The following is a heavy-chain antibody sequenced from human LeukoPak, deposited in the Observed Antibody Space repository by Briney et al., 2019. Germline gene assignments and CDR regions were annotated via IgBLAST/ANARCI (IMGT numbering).Heavy chain of an antibody. J-gene: IGHJ4*02. V-gene: IGHV3-11*06. CDR2: FSSGSSYT. CDR3: ARENLGELSLYPGFFDF. D-gene: IGHD3-16*02. Sequence: PGGSLRLSCAASGFIFSDFYMSWIRQAPGKGLEWLACFSSGSSYTNYADSVKGRFTISRDDAKNSLYLQMDSLGADDTAVYYCARENLGELSLYPGFFDFWGQGILVTVSS. CDR1: GFIFSDFY.